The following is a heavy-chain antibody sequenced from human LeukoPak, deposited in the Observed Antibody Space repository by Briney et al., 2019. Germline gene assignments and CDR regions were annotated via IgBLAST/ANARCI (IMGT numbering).Heavy chain of an antibody. D-gene: IGHD3-22*01. Sequence: PSETLSLTCTVSAYSISSGYYWGWIRQPPGKGLEWIGSIYHSGSTYYKPSLKSRVTISIDTSKNQFSLRLGSVTAADTAVYYCARGDDYYDSSGYDFDYWGQGILVSVSS. CDR3: ARGDDYYDSSGYDFDY. CDR1: AYSISSGYY. J-gene: IGHJ4*02. CDR2: IYHSGST. V-gene: IGHV4-38-2*02.